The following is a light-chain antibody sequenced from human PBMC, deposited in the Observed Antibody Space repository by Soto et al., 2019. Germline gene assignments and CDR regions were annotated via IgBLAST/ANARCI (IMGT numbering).Light chain of an antibody. J-gene: IGKJ5*01. CDR2: KVS. CDR3: MQATHWPIT. V-gene: IGKV2-30*01. Sequence: VGITQYLISLAVSLGGTASISCRSEQRFVYSDGIAYFSWFHQRPGRSPRRLIYKVSNRDSEGPARFSGSRSGTDFALKISRVEADDVAVYYCMQATHWPITRGQGTRLEIK. CDR1: QRFVYSDGIAY.